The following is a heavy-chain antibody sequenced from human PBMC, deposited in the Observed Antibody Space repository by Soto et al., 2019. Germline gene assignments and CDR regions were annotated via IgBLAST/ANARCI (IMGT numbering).Heavy chain of an antibody. CDR3: AHRRNTYYDILTGYGKNWFDP. CDR1: GFSLSTSGVG. Sequence: QITLKESGPTLVKPTQTLTLTCTFSGFSLSTSGVGVSWIRQSPGKALEWLALIYWDDEKRYSPSLKSRLTITKDTSKNQVVLTMTNMDPVDTATYFCAHRRNTYYDILTGYGKNWFDPWGQGTLVTVSS. CDR2: IYWDDEK. V-gene: IGHV2-5*02. J-gene: IGHJ5*02. D-gene: IGHD3-9*01.